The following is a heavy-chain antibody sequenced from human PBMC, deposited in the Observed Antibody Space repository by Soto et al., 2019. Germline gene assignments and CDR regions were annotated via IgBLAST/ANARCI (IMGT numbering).Heavy chain of an antibody. CDR1: GFTFSSYW. D-gene: IGHD5-18*01. CDR3: ARSRYSYAPWQGVD. V-gene: IGHV3-7*01. Sequence: EVQLVESGGGLVQPGGSLRLSCAASGFTFSSYWMSWVRQAPGKGPEWVANIKQDGSEKYYVDSVKGRFTISRDNAKNSLYLQMNSLRAEDTAVYYSARSRYSYAPWQGVDWGQGTLVTVSS. J-gene: IGHJ4*02. CDR2: IKQDGSEK.